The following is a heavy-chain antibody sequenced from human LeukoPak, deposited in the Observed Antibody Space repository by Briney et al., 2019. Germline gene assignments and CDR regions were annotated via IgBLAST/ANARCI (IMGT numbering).Heavy chain of an antibody. D-gene: IGHD3-22*01. CDR3: ATDSSATPVGY. V-gene: IGHV3-11*01. CDR1: GFTFSDYY. Sequence: GGSLRLSCAASGFTFSDYYMSWIRQAPGKGLEWVSYISSSGSTIYYADSVKGRFTISRDNSKNTLYLQMNSLRAEDTAVYYCATDSSATPVGYWGQGTLVTVSS. CDR2: ISSSGSTI. J-gene: IGHJ4*02.